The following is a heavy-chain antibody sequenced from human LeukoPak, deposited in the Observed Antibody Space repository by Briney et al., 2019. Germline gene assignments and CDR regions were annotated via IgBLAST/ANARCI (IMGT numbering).Heavy chain of an antibody. V-gene: IGHV4-61*08. CDR1: GGSISSGGYY. Sequence: PSETLSLTCTVSGGSISSGGYYWSWIRQPPGKGLEWIGYIYYSGSTNYNPSLKSRVTISVDTSKNQFSLKLSSVTAADTAVYYCARGPTLLTNWFDPWGQGTLVTVSS. D-gene: IGHD4/OR15-4a*01. J-gene: IGHJ5*02. CDR2: IYYSGST. CDR3: ARGPTLLTNWFDP.